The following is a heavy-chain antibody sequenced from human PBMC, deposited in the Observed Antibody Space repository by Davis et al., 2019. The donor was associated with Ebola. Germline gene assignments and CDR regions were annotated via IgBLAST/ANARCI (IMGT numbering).Heavy chain of an antibody. V-gene: IGHV4-34*01. CDR3: AREYYYYGMDV. CDR2: INHSGST. Sequence: MPSETLSLTCTASGGSISSYYWSWIRQPPGKGLEWIGEINHSGSTNYNPSLKSRVTISVDTSKNQFSLKLSSVTAADTAVYYCAREYYYYGMDVWGQGTTVTVSS. J-gene: IGHJ6*02. CDR1: GGSISSYY.